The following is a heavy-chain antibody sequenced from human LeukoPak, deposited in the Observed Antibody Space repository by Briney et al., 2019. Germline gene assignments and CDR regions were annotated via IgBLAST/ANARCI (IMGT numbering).Heavy chain of an antibody. CDR1: GFAFSSYS. J-gene: IGHJ4*02. CDR2: ISGTGTYI. D-gene: IGHD6-13*01. V-gene: IGHV3-21*01. CDR3: ARASLSEIIAAEAFFDS. Sequence: GGSLRLSCAASGFAFSSYSMNWVRQAPGKGLEWVSSISGTGTYIYFANSLKGRFSISRDNAENSLFLQMNSLRAEDTAVYLCARASLSEIIAAEAFFDSWGQGTLVTVSS.